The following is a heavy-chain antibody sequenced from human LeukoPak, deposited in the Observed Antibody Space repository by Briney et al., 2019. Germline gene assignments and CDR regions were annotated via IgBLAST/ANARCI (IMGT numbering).Heavy chain of an antibody. D-gene: IGHD1-1*01. V-gene: IGHV3-23*01. Sequence: GGSLRLSCAASGFTFSSYAMSWVRQAPGKGLEWVSAISGSGGSTYYADSVKGRFTISRDNSKNTLYLQMNSLRAEDTATYYCAKDINWDPHGTFDYWGQGTLVTVSS. J-gene: IGHJ4*02. CDR2: ISGSGGST. CDR1: GFTFSSYA. CDR3: AKDINWDPHGTFDY.